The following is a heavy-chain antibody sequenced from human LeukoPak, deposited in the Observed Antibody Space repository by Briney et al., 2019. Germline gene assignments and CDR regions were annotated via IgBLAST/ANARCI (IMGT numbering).Heavy chain of an antibody. CDR3: ARVLHYYGSGSYWGAGYYMDV. V-gene: IGHV1-2*02. CDR1: GYAFTRHY. Sequence: GASVKVSCNASGYAFTRHYMHWVRQAPGQGLEWMGWINPNSGGTNYAQKFQGRVTMTRDTSISTAYMELSRLRSDDTAVYYCARVLHYYGSGSYWGAGYYMDVWGKGTTVTISS. CDR2: INPNSGGT. D-gene: IGHD3-10*01. J-gene: IGHJ6*03.